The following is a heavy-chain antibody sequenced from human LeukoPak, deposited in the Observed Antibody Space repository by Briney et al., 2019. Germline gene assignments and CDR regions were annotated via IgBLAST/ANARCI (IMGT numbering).Heavy chain of an antibody. CDR3: ARVEGLSSSPRTLRY. Sequence: ASVKVSCKASGYTFTGYYIHWVRQAPGQGLEWMGWINPNSGDTDYVQKFQGRVTMTRDTSISTAYMELSSLTSDDTAVYYCARVEGLSSSPRTLRYWGQEPRSPSPQ. CDR2: INPNSGDT. D-gene: IGHD2-15*01. V-gene: IGHV1-2*02. CDR1: GYTFTGYY. J-gene: IGHJ4*01.